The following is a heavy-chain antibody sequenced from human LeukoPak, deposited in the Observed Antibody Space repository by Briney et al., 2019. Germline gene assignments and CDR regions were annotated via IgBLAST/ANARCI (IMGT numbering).Heavy chain of an antibody. CDR3: ARDPQADCYFDL. CDR1: GYTFGDYA. J-gene: IGHJ2*01. V-gene: IGHV3-49*04. CDR2: IRSTSYGGTP. Sequence: PGRSLRLSCTASGYTFGDYALTWVRQAPGKGLEWVAYIRSTSYGGTPEHAASVKSRFTISRDDSKGVAYLQMSSLKSEDTGLYYCARDPQADCYFDLWGRGTLVTVSS.